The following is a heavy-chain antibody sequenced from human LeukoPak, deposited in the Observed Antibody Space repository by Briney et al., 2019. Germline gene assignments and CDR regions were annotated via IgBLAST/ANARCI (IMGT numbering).Heavy chain of an antibody. V-gene: IGHV1-2*02. J-gene: IGHJ4*02. CDR3: TRGAGTSWFDY. Sequence: ASVKVSCKPSGYTFTVNYIHWVRQAPGQGLEWVGWMNPNSGVTVYAQNFQVRVTMTRDTSISTAYMELSSLTSDDTAVYYCTRGAGTSWFDYWGQGSLVTVSS. CDR1: GYTFTVNY. CDR2: MNPNSGVT. D-gene: IGHD2-2*01.